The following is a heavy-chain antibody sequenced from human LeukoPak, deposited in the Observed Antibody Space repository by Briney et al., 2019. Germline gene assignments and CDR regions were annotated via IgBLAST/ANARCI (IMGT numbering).Heavy chain of an antibody. V-gene: IGHV3-30*03. CDR2: ISYDGSDE. D-gene: IGHD6-25*01. CDR3: ARGGTEGSYYYYGMDV. J-gene: IGHJ6*02. CDR1: GFSFSSYG. Sequence: GGSLRLSCAASGFSFSSYGMHWVRQAPGKGLEWVAMISYDGSDEYYADSVKGRFTISRDNSRNTLYLQMNSLGGEDTAVYFCARGGTEGSYYYYGMDVWGQGTTVTVSS.